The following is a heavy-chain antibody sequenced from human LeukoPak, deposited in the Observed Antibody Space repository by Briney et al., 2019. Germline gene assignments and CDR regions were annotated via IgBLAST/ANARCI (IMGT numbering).Heavy chain of an antibody. D-gene: IGHD6-13*01. V-gene: IGHV1-2*02. J-gene: IGHJ4*02. CDR1: GYTFTGYY. CDR3: ARYDSRWYGDY. CDR2: ISPSSGIT. Sequence: ASVKVSCKASGYTFTGYYIHWVRQAPGLGLGWMGRISPSSGITNYAQKFQGRVTMTRDTSISTAYMELNRMRSDDTAVYYCARYDSRWYGDYWGQGTLVTVSS.